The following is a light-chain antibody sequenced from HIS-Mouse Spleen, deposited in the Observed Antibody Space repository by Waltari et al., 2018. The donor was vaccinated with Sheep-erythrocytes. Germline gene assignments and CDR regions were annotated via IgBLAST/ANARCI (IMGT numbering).Light chain of an antibody. Sequence: QSALTQPRSVSGSPGQSVTISCTGTRSDVGGYNYVSWYQQPPGKAPKLIIYDVSKRPSGVPDRFSGSKSGNTASLTISGLQAEDEADYYCCSYAGSYNHVFATGTKVTVL. CDR1: RSDVGGYNY. V-gene: IGLV2-11*01. CDR2: DVS. CDR3: CSYAGSYNHV. J-gene: IGLJ1*01.